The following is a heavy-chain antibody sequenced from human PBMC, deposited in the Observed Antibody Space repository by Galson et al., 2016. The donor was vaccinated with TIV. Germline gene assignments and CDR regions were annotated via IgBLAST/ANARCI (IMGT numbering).Heavy chain of an antibody. CDR2: LSGGGGSP. J-gene: IGHJ4*01. Sequence: SLRLSCAASGFTFSSHAITWVRQAPGKGLELVSALSGGGGSPYHTDSVKGRFTISRDNSKNTVFLQMNSLRVENTAVYYCAKIDSSGYNYGGRFVYWVHGTLVTVSS. CDR1: GFTFSSHA. D-gene: IGHD3-22*01. V-gene: IGHV3-23*01. CDR3: AKIDSSGYNYGGRFVY.